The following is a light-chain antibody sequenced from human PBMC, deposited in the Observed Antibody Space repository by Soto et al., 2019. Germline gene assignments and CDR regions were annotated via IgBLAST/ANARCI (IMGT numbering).Light chain of an antibody. CDR3: TAWDDSLNILL. V-gene: IGLV1-44*01. J-gene: IGLJ2*01. CDR2: SHN. CDR1: SSNIGSNT. Sequence: QAVVTQPPSASGTPGQRVTISCSGSSSNIGSNTVNWYQQLPGTAPKLLMYSHNQRPSGVPDRFSGSKSGTSASLAISGLQSDDEADYYCTAWDDSLNILLFGGGTKLTVL.